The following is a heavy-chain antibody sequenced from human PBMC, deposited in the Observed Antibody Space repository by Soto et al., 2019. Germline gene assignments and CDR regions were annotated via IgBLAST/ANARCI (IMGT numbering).Heavy chain of an antibody. CDR1: GGSISSSSYY. V-gene: IGHV4-39*01. CDR3: ARRRGHCTNGVCQPDHAFDI. CDR2: IYYSGST. J-gene: IGHJ3*02. Sequence: QLQLQESGPGLVKPSETLSLTCTVSGGSISSSSYYWGWIRQPPGKGLEWIGSIYYSGSTYYNPSLKSRVTISVDTSKNQFSLKLSSVTVADTAVYYCARRRGHCTNGVCQPDHAFDIWGQGTMVTVSS. D-gene: IGHD2-8*01.